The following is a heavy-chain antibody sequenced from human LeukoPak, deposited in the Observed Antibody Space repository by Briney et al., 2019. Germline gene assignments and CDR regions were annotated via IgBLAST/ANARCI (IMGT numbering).Heavy chain of an antibody. CDR1: GFTFSSYE. CDR3: ARDHTYYYDSSGYQSVYYYYYMDV. CDR2: ISSSGNTI. Sequence: GGSLRLSCAASGFTFSSYEMNWVRQAPGKGLEWVSYISSSGNTIYYADSVKGRFTISRDNSKNTLYLQMNSLRAEDTAVYYCARDHTYYYDSSGYQSVYYYYYMDVWGKWTTVTVSS. D-gene: IGHD3-22*01. V-gene: IGHV3-48*03. J-gene: IGHJ6*03.